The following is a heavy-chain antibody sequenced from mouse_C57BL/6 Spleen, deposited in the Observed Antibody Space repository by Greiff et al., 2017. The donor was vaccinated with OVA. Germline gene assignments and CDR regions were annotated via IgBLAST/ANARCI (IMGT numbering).Heavy chain of an antibody. Sequence: QVQLKQPGAELVKPGASVKMSCKASGYTFTSYWITWVKQRPGQGLEWIGDIYPGSGSTNYNEKFKSKATLTVDTSSSTAYMQLSSLTSEDSAVYYCAREGDGYDGFAYWGQGTLVTVSA. CDR3: AREGDGYDGFAY. J-gene: IGHJ3*01. D-gene: IGHD2-2*01. CDR2: IYPGSGST. CDR1: GYTFTSYW. V-gene: IGHV1-55*01.